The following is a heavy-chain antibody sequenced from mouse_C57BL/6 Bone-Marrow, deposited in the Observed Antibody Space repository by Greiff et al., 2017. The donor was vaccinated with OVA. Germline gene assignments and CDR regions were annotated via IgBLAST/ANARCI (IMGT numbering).Heavy chain of an antibody. J-gene: IGHJ3*01. V-gene: IGHV1-26*01. D-gene: IGHD1-1*01. CDR1: GYTFTDYY. Sequence: VQLQQSGPELVKPGASVKISCKASGYTFTDYYMNWVKQSHGKSLEWIGDINPNNGGTSYNQKFKGKATLTVDKSSSTAYMELRSLTSEDSAVCYCAESGNYGTPFAYWGQGTLVTVAA. CDR3: AESGNYGTPFAY. CDR2: INPNNGGT.